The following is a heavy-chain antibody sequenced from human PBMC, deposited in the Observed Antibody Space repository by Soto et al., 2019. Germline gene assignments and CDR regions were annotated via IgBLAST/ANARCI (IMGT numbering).Heavy chain of an antibody. V-gene: IGHV1-69*13. CDR3: ARGPSVDTAMVIPYYFDY. CDR1: GGTFSSYA. D-gene: IGHD5-18*01. Sequence: XXVKVSCKASGGTFSSYAISWVRHAPGQGLEWMGGIIPIFGTANYAQKFQGRVTITADESTSTAYMELSSLRSEDTAVYYCARGPSVDTAMVIPYYFDYWGQGTLVTVSS. J-gene: IGHJ4*02. CDR2: IIPIFGTA.